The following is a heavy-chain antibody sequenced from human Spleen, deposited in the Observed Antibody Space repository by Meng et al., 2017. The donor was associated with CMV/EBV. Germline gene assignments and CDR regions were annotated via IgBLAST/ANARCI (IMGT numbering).Heavy chain of an antibody. J-gene: IGHJ5*02. CDR3: ARDAFDP. CDR1: GGSISSYY. Sequence: QVQLQESGPGLVKPSETLSLTCTVSGGSISSYYWSWIRQPPGKGLEWIGYIYYSGSTNYNPSLKSRVTISVDTSKNQFSLKLSSVTAADTAVYYCARDAFDPWGQGTLVTVSS. V-gene: IGHV4-59*12. CDR2: IYYSGST.